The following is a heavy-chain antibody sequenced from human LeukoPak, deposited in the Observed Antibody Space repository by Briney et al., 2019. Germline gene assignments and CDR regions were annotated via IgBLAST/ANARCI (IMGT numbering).Heavy chain of an antibody. Sequence: GGSLRLSCAASGFPFSSYSMNWVPQAPGRGLEWVSSISSSSTYIYYADSVKGRFTISRDNAKNSLYLRMNSLRAEDTAFYYCAREAYNAFDYWARGTLVTVSS. V-gene: IGHV3-21*01. CDR1: GFPFSSYS. CDR3: AREAYNAFDY. CDR2: ISSSSTYI. J-gene: IGHJ4*02. D-gene: IGHD1-1*01.